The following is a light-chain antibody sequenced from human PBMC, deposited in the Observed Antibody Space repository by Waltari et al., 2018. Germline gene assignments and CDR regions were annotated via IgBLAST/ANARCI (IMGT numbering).Light chain of an antibody. J-gene: IGLJ2*01. CDR3: GTWDDSLNGPL. CDR2: INN. CDR1: SSNIGSNT. V-gene: IGLV1-44*01. Sequence: QSLLTQAPSASGTPGQTVTISCSGSSSNIGSNTVNWYQQLPGTAPKLLSYINNQRPSGVPARFSGSKSGTSASLAISGLQSEDEADYYCGTWDDSLNGPLFGGGTKVTVL.